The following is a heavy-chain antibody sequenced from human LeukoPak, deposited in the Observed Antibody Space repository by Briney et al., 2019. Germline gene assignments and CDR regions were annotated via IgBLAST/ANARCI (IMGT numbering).Heavy chain of an antibody. V-gene: IGHV1-46*01. CDR2: INPSGGST. Sequence: ASVKVSCKASGYTFTNYYMHWVRQAPGQGLEWMGIINPSGGSTSYAQKFQGRVTMTRDTSTSTVYMELSSLRSEDTAVYYCARDRQGTGFGELFPQKYYYYYYYMDVWGKGTTVTISS. D-gene: IGHD3-10*01. J-gene: IGHJ6*03. CDR1: GYTFTNYY. CDR3: ARDRQGTGFGELFPQKYYYYYYYMDV.